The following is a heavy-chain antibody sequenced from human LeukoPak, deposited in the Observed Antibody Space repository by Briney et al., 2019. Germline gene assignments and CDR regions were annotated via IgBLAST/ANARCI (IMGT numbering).Heavy chain of an antibody. J-gene: IGHJ6*03. Sequence: GGSLRLSCAASGFTVSSSYMSWVRQAPGKGLVWVSRINTDGSSTSYADSVKGRFTISRDNAKNTLYLQMNSLRAEDTAVYYCAKATYCSSTSCYHYSYYYMDVWGKGTTVTVSS. V-gene: IGHV3-74*01. CDR3: AKATYCSSTSCYHYSYYYMDV. CDR2: INTDGSST. CDR1: GFTVSSSY. D-gene: IGHD2-2*01.